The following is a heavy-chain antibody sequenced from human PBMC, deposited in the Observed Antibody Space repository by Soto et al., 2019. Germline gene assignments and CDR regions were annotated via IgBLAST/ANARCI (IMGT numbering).Heavy chain of an antibody. D-gene: IGHD6-19*01. Sequence: QVQLQESGPGLVKPSETLSLTCTVSGGSISSYYWSWIRQPPGKGLEWIGYIYYSGSTNYNPSLKSRVTISVDTSKHQFSLKLSSVTAADTAVYYRARHGATRGWDFDYWGQGTLVTVSS. CDR2: IYYSGST. CDR3: ARHGATRGWDFDY. CDR1: GGSISSYY. V-gene: IGHV4-59*08. J-gene: IGHJ4*02.